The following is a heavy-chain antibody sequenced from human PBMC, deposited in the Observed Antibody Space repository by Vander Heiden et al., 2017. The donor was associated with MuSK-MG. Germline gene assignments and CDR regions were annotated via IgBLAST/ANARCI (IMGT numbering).Heavy chain of an antibody. CDR3: ATDRGGDYTFDY. CDR1: GFTFTTAW. V-gene: IGHV3-15*01. CDR2: IKNIGDGGTS. Sequence: VQLVESGGGLVKPGGSLRVSCEASGFTFTTAWMNWVRQAPGKGLEWVGRIKNIGDGGTSDYAAPVKGRFTISRDDSRNMLYLQMNSLKTEDTAMYFCATDRGGDYTFDYWGQGTLVTVSS. D-gene: IGHD2-21*02. J-gene: IGHJ4*02.